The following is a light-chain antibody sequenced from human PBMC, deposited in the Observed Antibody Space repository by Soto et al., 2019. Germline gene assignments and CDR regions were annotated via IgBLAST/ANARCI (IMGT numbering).Light chain of an antibody. V-gene: IGLV1-40*01. CDR2: GNS. CDR3: QSHDSSLSAYV. CDR1: SSNIGAGYD. J-gene: IGLJ1*01. Sequence: VLTQPPSVSGAPGQRVTISCTGSSSNIGAGYDVHWYQQLPGTAPKLLIYGNSNRPSGVPDRFSGSKSGTSASLAITGLQAEDEADFYCQSHDSSLSAYVFGTGTKV.